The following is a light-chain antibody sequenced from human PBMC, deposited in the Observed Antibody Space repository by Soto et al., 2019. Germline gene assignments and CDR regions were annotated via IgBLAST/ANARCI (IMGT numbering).Light chain of an antibody. CDR2: GHN. CDR1: SSNIGENP. V-gene: IGLV1-44*01. J-gene: IGLJ3*02. CDR3: AAWDDSLDAWV. Sequence: QSALTQPPSASGTPGQTVTISCSGTSSNIGENPVNWYQHLPGSAPRVLIYGHNQRPSGVTDRFSGSNSGTSASLAISGLQSEDEADYYCAAWDDSLDAWVFGGGTKLTVL.